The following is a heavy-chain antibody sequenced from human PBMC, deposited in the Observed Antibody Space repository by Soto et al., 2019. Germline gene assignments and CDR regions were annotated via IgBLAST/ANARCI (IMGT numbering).Heavy chain of an antibody. CDR3: ARDLGYSSSSELFDY. CDR1: GFTFSSYS. D-gene: IGHD6-13*01. CDR2: ISSSSSYI. Sequence: LRLSCAASGFTFSSYSMNWVRQAPGKGLEWVSSISSSSSYIYYADSVKGRFTISRDNAKNSLYLQMNSLRAEDTAVYYCARDLGYSSSSELFDYWGQGTLVTVSS. J-gene: IGHJ4*02. V-gene: IGHV3-21*01.